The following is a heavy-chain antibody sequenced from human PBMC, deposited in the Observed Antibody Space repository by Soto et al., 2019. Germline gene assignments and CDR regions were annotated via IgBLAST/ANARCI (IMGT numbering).Heavy chain of an antibody. Sequence: GGSLRLSCAASGFIFTSHWMHWVRQAPGKGLVWVSGINKDGSATFYADSVKGRFTIFRDNVENMVYLQMNSLGVEDSAVYYCGTVFDIWGQGTQVTVSS. D-gene: IGHD4-4*01. J-gene: IGHJ5*02. V-gene: IGHV3-74*01. CDR1: GFIFTSHW. CDR3: GTVFDI. CDR2: INKDGSAT.